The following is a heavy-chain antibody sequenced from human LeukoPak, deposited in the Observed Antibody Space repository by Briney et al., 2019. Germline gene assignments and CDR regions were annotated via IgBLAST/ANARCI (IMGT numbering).Heavy chain of an antibody. CDR1: GFTFSSYS. V-gene: IGHV3-21*01. D-gene: IGHD1-26*01. Sequence: NSGGSLRLSCAASGFTFSSYSMNWVRQAPGKGLEWVSSISSSSSYIYYAGSVKGRFTISRDNAKNSLYLQMNSLRAEDTAVYHCARLSIVGATRAWVDYWGQGTLVTVSS. CDR3: ARLSIVGATRAWVDY. J-gene: IGHJ4*02. CDR2: ISSSSSYI.